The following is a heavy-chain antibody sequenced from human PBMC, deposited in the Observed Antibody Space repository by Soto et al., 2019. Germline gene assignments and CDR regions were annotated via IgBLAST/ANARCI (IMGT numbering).Heavy chain of an antibody. V-gene: IGHV3-30*18. D-gene: IGHD3-22*01. CDR1: GFTFSRYG. Sequence: QVQLVESGGGVVQPGRSLRLSCAASGFTFSRYGMHWVRQAPGKGLEWLAVMSYDGSHKQYADSVQGRFTISRDNSKNTLYLQMDSLRTEDTAVYYCAKDPNDSSGSINWFDPWGQGTLVTVSS. CDR3: AKDPNDSSGSINWFDP. J-gene: IGHJ5*02. CDR2: MSYDGSHK.